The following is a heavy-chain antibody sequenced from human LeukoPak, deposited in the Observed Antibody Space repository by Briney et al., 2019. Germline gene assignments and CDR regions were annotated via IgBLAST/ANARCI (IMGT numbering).Heavy chain of an antibody. D-gene: IGHD6-13*01. Sequence: GSSLRLSSAASGFIFDDYAMHWVRQAPGKGLEWFSGISWNSGSIGYADSVKGRFTISRDNAKNSLYLQMNSLRAEDTALYYCAKGGSSFLDGMDVWGQGTTVTVSS. CDR1: GFIFDDYA. CDR3: AKGGSSFLDGMDV. J-gene: IGHJ6*02. CDR2: ISWNSGSI. V-gene: IGHV3-9*01.